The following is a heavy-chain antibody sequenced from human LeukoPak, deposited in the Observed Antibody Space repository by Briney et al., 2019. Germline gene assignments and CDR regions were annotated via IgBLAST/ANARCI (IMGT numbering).Heavy chain of an antibody. CDR1: GGTFNSFA. CDR3: ARGDWNYREGSRTIDY. J-gene: IGHJ4*02. Sequence: SVKVSCKASGGTFNSFAISWVRQAPGQGLEWMGRIIPIFGTQNYAQKFQGRVTFTTDESTSTAHMELSSLRSKDTAVYYCARGDWNYREGSRTIDYWGQGTLVTVSS. CDR2: IIPIFGTQ. V-gene: IGHV1-69*05. D-gene: IGHD1-7*01.